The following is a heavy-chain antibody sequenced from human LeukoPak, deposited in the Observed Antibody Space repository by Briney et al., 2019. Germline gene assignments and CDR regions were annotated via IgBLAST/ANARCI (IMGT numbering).Heavy chain of an antibody. CDR1: GGSISSYY. V-gene: IGHV4-59*12. J-gene: IGHJ4*02. CDR2: IYYSGST. Sequence: SETLSLTCTVSGGSISSYYWSWIRQPPGKGLEWIGYIYYSGSTNYNPSLKSRVTISVDTSKNQISLRLTSVTAADTAVYYCARSPTKRVPEDYWGQGTLVTVSS. CDR3: ARSPTKRVPEDY. D-gene: IGHD2-2*01.